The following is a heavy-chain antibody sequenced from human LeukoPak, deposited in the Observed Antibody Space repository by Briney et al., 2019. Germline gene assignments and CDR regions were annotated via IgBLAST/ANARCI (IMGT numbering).Heavy chain of an antibody. Sequence: GESLKISCKGSGYSFTSYWISWVRQMPGKGLEWMGRIDPSDSYTNYSPSFQGHVTISADKSISTAYLQWSSLKASDTAMYYCARGDDTAMVLDYWGQGTLVTVSS. CDR3: ARGDDTAMVLDY. D-gene: IGHD5-18*01. V-gene: IGHV5-10-1*01. CDR2: IDPSDSYT. J-gene: IGHJ4*02. CDR1: GYSFTSYW.